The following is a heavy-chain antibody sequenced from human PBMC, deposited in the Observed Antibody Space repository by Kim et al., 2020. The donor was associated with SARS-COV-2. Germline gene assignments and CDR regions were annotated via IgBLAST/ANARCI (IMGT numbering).Heavy chain of an antibody. CDR3: ARVVVISIVGATTSYYGMDV. J-gene: IGHJ6*02. D-gene: IGHD1-26*01. V-gene: IGHV6-1*01. CDR1: GDSVSSNSAA. Sequence: SQTLSLTCAISGDSVSSNSAAWNWIRQSPSRGLEWLGRTYYRSKWYNDYAVSVKSRITINPDTSKNQFSLQLNSVTPEDTAVYYCARVVVISIVGATTSYYGMDVWGQGTTVTVSS. CDR2: TYYRSKWYN.